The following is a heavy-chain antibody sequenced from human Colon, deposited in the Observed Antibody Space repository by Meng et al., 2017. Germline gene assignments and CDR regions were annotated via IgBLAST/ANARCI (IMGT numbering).Heavy chain of an antibody. Sequence: QVQLPESGPGLVTPSQSLSLLCSVSGDSITRGGYHWSWVRQRPGRGLEWVGHIYYGGSTFYNPALRSRLTMSTDRSANQFSLRVTSVTAADTATYFCARGLKGSLEFWGQGALVTVSS. V-gene: IGHV4-31*03. CDR2: IYYGGST. CDR3: ARGLKGSLEF. D-gene: IGHD3-10*01. CDR1: GDSITRGGYH. J-gene: IGHJ4*02.